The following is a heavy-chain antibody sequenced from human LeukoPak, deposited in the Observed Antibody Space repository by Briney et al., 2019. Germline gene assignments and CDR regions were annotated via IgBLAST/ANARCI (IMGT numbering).Heavy chain of an antibody. Sequence: TASETLSLTCTVSGGSISSYYWSWIRQPPGKGLEWIGYIYYSGSTNYNPSLKSRVTMSVDASKNQFSLKLSSVTAADTAVYYCARGGAFDYWGQGTLATVSS. CDR1: GGSISSYY. V-gene: IGHV4-59*12. CDR3: ARGGAFDY. J-gene: IGHJ4*02. D-gene: IGHD1-26*01. CDR2: IYYSGST.